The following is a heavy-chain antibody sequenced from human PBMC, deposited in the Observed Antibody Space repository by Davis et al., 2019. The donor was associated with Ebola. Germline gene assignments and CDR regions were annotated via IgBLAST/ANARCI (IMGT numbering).Heavy chain of an antibody. CDR1: GVSISTYY. CDR3: ASLSIHNVWGHDF. D-gene: IGHD3-16*01. CDR2: KFYSGST. V-gene: IGHV4-59*12. J-gene: IGHJ4*02. Sequence: SETLSLTCTVSGVSISTYYWSWVRQAPGKGLEWIGYKFYSGSTNHNPSLKSRAPMSIDTSKSQFSLRLSSVTAADTAVYYCASLSIHNVWGHDFWGQGTLVTVSS.